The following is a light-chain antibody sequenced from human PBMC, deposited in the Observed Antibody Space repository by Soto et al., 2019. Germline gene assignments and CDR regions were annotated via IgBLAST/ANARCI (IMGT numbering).Light chain of an antibody. Sequence: QSVLTQPPSGSAAPGQKGTISCSGSSSNIGNNYVSWYQQLPGTAPKLLIFENNKRPSGIPDRFSASKSGTSATLAITGLQTGDAADYYCGTWDNSLSLPYVFGTGTKVTVL. V-gene: IGLV1-51*02. CDR2: ENN. CDR3: GTWDNSLSLPYV. J-gene: IGLJ1*01. CDR1: SSNIGNNY.